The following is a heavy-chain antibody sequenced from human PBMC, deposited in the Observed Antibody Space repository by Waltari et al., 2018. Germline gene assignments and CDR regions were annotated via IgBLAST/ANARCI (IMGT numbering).Heavy chain of an antibody. J-gene: IGHJ4*02. CDR3: ARELGN. CDR1: VASISSSNY. CDR2: IYTSGST. V-gene: IGHV4-61*02. Sequence: QVQLQELGPGLVKPSQTLSLTCAVSVASISSSNYWTWIRQPAGKGLEWIGLIYTSGSTNYNPSLKSRVTISVDASKNQFSLKLSSVTAADTAVYYCARELGNWGQGTLVTVSA.